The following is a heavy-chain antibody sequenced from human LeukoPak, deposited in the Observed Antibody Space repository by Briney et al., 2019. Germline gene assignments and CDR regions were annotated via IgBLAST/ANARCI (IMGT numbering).Heavy chain of an antibody. V-gene: IGHV6-1*01. Sequence: SQTLSLTCAISGDSVSSNSAAWNWIRQSPSRGLEWLGRTYYRSKWYNDYAVSVKSRITINPDTSKNQFSLQLNSVTPEDTAVYYCARDADSSSWSYYYYGMDVWGQGTTVTVSS. CDR2: TYYRSKWYN. D-gene: IGHD6-13*01. CDR3: ARDADSSSWSYYYYGMDV. J-gene: IGHJ6*02. CDR1: GDSVSSNSAA.